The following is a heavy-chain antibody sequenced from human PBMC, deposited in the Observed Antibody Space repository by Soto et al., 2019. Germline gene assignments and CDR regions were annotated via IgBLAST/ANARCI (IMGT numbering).Heavy chain of an antibody. D-gene: IGHD2-15*01. CDR1: GFTFNTFA. CDR2: LSGSGSLS. CDR3: ARNRGGALDS. J-gene: IGHJ4*02. V-gene: IGHV3-23*01. Sequence: EVLLLESGGGLVQPGGSLRLSCAASGFTFNTFAMTWVRQAPGKGLEWVSALSGSGSLSYYADSVKGRFTISRDNSKKTIYLQINNMRVDETAVYFCARNRGGALDSWGQGTLVTVSS.